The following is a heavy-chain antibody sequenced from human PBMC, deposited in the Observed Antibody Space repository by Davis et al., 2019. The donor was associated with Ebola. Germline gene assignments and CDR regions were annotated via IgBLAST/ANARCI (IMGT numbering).Heavy chain of an antibody. CDR3: ARAGFDEVLDY. Sequence: PGGSLRLSCAASGFIFRNYAMHWVRQAPGKGLEWVAVVSHSERERFYADSVKGRFTISRDNSENTLYLQMNSLRADDTSVYYCARAGFDEVLDYWGQGTPVTVSS. CDR1: GFIFRNYA. D-gene: IGHD3-3*01. V-gene: IGHV3-30*04. CDR2: VSHSERER. J-gene: IGHJ4*02.